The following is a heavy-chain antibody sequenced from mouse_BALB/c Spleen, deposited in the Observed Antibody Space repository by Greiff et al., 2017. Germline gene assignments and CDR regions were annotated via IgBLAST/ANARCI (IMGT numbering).Heavy chain of an antibody. CDR1: GFTFSDFY. D-gene: IGHD1-3*01. CDR2: SRNKANDYTT. V-gene: IGHV7-1*02. CDR3: ARDSPSGGFAY. J-gene: IGHJ3*01. Sequence: EVQVVESGGGLVQPGGSLRLSCATSGFTFSDFYMEWVRQPPGKRLEWIATSRNKANDYTTEYSASVKGRFIVSRDTSQSILYLQMNALRAEDTAIYYCARDSPSGGFAYWGQGTLVTVSA.